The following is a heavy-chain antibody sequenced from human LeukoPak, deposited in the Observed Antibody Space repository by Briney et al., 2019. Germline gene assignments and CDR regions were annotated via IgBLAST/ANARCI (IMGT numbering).Heavy chain of an antibody. CDR3: AKDDYYGSGSYYKIPFDP. CDR2: ISGSGGST. D-gene: IGHD3-10*01. J-gene: IGHJ5*02. CDR1: GLTFSSYA. V-gene: IGHV3-23*01. Sequence: PGGSLRLSCAASGLTFSSYAMSWVRQAPGKGLEWVSAISGSGGSTYYADSVKGRFTISRDNSKNTLYLQMNSLRAEDTAVYYCAKDDYYGSGSYYKIPFDPWGQGTLVTVSS.